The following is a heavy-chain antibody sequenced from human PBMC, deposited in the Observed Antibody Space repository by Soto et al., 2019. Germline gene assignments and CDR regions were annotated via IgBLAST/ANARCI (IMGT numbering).Heavy chain of an antibody. V-gene: IGHV3-23*01. CDR3: AKNRQFRSYYESAGHYDN. CDR2: ISGSGGVT. Sequence: WGSLRLSCVASGFTFKNYDMRWIRQAPGKGLEWVSGISGSGGVTYYADSVKGRFTISRDNSKNTLYLQMNSLRAEDTAIYYCAKNRQFRSYYESAGHYDNWGQGTLVTVSS. D-gene: IGHD3-10*01. CDR1: GFTFKNYD. J-gene: IGHJ4*02.